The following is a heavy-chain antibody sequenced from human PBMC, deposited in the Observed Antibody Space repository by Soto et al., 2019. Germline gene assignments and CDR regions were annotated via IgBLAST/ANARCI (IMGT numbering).Heavy chain of an antibody. V-gene: IGHV3-23*01. CDR2: LSGGGSTT. J-gene: IGHJ4*02. CDR3: AKSRGVVATGSYFDY. D-gene: IGHD2-2*01. Sequence: PGWSLRLSCASSVFTFSLYAMSWVRQAPGKGLEWVSALSGGGSTTYYADSVKGRFTISRDNSKSTLYLQMNSLRAEDAALYYCAKSRGVVATGSYFDYWGQGTLVTVSS. CDR1: VFTFSLYA.